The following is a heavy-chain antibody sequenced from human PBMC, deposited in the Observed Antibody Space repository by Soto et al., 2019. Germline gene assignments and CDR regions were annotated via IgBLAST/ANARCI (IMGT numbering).Heavy chain of an antibody. CDR1: GFTFSIYG. Sequence: EVQLLESGGGLVQPGGSLRLSCAASGFTFSIYGMSWVRQAPGKGLEWVSAISGSGGSTYYADSVKGRFTISSDNSKNRLYMQMNSLRAEDTAVYYCAKAQEVAATTPCAYCGQGTLVTVSS. V-gene: IGHV3-23*01. J-gene: IGHJ4*02. D-gene: IGHD6-25*01. CDR3: AKAQEVAATTPCAY. CDR2: ISGSGGST.